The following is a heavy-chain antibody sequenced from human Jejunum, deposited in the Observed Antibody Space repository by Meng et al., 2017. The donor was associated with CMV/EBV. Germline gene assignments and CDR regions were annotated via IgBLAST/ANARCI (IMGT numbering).Heavy chain of an antibody. CDR3: ARDYYYGRSYYFDY. CDR1: SYAFTTYG. V-gene: IGHV1-18*01. J-gene: IGHJ4*02. CDR2: ISAYNGNT. Sequence: VQWVQAGAKVKKPGASVKFSCKSPSYAFTTYGISWGRQAPGQGLEWMGWISAYNGNTNYAQKLQGRVTMTTATSTSTAYMEVRSLRSDDTAMYYCARDYYYGRSYYFDYWGQGTLVTVSS. D-gene: IGHD3-10*01.